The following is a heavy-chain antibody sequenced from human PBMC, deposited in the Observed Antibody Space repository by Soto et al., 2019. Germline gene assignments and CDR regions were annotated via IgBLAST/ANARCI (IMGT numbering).Heavy chain of an antibody. CDR1: GGSISSSKW. D-gene: IGHD3-22*01. Sequence: SETLSLTCAVSGGSISSSKWWSWVRQPPGKGLEWIGEIYYSGSTNYNPSLKSRVTISVDTSKNQFSLKLSSVTAADTAVYYCARDRFDSYDTSGYWRFDPWGQGTLVTVSS. J-gene: IGHJ5*02. CDR3: ARDRFDSYDTSGYWRFDP. V-gene: IGHV4-4*02. CDR2: IYYSGST.